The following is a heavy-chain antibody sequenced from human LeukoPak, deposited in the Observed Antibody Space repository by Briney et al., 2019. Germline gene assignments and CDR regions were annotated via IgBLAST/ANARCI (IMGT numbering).Heavy chain of an antibody. CDR2: ISSSSSYI. V-gene: IGHV3-21*01. J-gene: IGHJ3*02. D-gene: IGHD3-22*01. CDR1: GFTFSSYS. Sequence: GGSLRLSCAASGFTFSSYSMNWVRQAPGKGLEWVSSISSSSSYIYYADSVKGRFTISRDNAKNSLYLQMNSLRAEDTAVYYCAREGDPMTGDAFDIWGQGTMVTVSS. CDR3: AREGDPMTGDAFDI.